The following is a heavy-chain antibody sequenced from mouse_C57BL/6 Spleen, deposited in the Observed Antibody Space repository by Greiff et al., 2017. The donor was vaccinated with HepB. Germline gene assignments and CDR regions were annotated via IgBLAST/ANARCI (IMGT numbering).Heavy chain of an antibody. CDR3: AIYYGYPAWFAY. V-gene: IGHV1-64*01. D-gene: IGHD2-2*01. CDR1: GYTFTSYW. Sequence: QVQLQQPGAELVKPGASVKLSCKASGYTFTSYWMHWVKQRPGQGLEWIGMIHPNSGSTNYNEKFKSKATLTVDKSSSTAYMQLSSLTSEDSAVYYCAIYYGYPAWFAYWGQVTLVTVSA. J-gene: IGHJ3*01. CDR2: IHPNSGST.